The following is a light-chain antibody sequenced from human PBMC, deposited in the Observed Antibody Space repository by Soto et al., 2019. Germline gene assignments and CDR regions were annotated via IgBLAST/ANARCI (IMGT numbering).Light chain of an antibody. V-gene: IGLV2-14*03. CDR3: ASYTTTSTRV. Sequence: QSVLTQPASVSGSPGQSIAISCTGTSSIVGAYDYVSWYQQHPDKAPKLMIYEASNRPSGVSDRFSGSKSVNTATLTISGLQAEDESDYYCASYTTTSTRVFGTGTKVTDL. CDR1: SSIVGAYDY. CDR2: EAS. J-gene: IGLJ1*01.